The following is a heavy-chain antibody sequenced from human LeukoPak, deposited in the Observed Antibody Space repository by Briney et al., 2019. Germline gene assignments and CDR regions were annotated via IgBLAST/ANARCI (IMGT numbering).Heavy chain of an antibody. CDR2: ISSSSTI. V-gene: IGHV3-48*01. D-gene: IGHD3-3*01. Sequence: GGSLRLSCAASGFTFSSYSMNWVRQAPGKGLEWVSYISSSSTIYYADSVKGRFTISRDNAKNSLYLQMNSLRAEDTAVYYCARLRYYDFWSGYGNWFDPWGQGTLVTVSS. CDR3: ARLRYYDFWSGYGNWFDP. CDR1: GFTFSSYS. J-gene: IGHJ5*02.